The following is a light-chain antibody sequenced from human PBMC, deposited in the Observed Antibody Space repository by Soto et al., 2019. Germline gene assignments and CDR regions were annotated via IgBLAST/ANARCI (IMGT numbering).Light chain of an antibody. CDR2: RSS. Sequence: DIQMTQSPSSLSVSIGDRVIITCRASQSISTYLNWYQYKPGKAPRLVIFRSSTLQSGVPSTFRGRGSGTDFTLTNSSLQPDAFATYVCQQTYSPYVYFGGGTRVE. V-gene: IGKV1-39*01. CDR3: QQTYSPYVY. J-gene: IGKJ4*01. CDR1: QSISTY.